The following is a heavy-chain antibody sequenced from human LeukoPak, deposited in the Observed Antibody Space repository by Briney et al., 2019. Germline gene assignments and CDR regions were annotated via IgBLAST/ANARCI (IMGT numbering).Heavy chain of an antibody. CDR3: ANSPTSDYFDY. Sequence: GGSPRLSCAASGFTFSNYAMSWVRQAPGKGLEWVSLISGSGDATKYADSVKGRFTISRDNSKNTLYLQMNSLRAEDTAVYYCANSPTSDYFDYWGQGTLVTVSS. J-gene: IGHJ4*02. CDR2: ISGSGDAT. CDR1: GFTFSNYA. V-gene: IGHV3-23*01.